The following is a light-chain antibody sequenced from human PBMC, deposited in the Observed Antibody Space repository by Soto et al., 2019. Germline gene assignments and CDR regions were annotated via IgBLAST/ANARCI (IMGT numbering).Light chain of an antibody. CDR3: QQTDSFPRT. CDR1: QSISSY. J-gene: IGKJ1*01. V-gene: IGKV1-39*01. CDR2: AAS. Sequence: DIQMTQSPSSLSASVGDRVTITCRASQSISSYLNWYQHKPGKAPKLLIYAASSLQTGVPSRFSGRRSGTDFALTISSLQRDDFATYYCQQTDSFPRTIGKGTKVEMK.